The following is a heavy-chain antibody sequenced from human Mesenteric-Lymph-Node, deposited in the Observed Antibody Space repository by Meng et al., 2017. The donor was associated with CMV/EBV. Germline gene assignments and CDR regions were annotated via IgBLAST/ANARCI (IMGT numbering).Heavy chain of an antibody. CDR1: GFTFSDYA. CDR3: AKGLSVFDY. J-gene: IGHJ4*02. V-gene: IGHV3-23*01. Sequence: GESLKISCAASGFTFSDYAMSWVRQAPGKGPEGVSASSGDGARSYYADSVSGRFTISRDTSKNTLYLQMNSPRAEDTAIYYCAKGLSVFDYWGQGTLVTVSS. D-gene: IGHD5/OR15-5a*01. CDR2: SSGDGARS.